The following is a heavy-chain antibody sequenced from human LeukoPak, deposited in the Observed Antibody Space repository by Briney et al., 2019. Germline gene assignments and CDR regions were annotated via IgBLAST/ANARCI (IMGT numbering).Heavy chain of an antibody. V-gene: IGHV3-11*04. J-gene: IGHJ6*03. Sequence: GGSLRLSCAASGFTFSDYYLSWVSQPPGKGLEYVSYTSSSGRTTYFADSVKGRFAVSRDNTRNSLYLQMNSLRVEDRALYYCARLSPYYNITVWGKGTTVTVSS. CDR3: ARLSPYYNITV. CDR2: TSSSGRTT. CDR1: GFTFSDYY.